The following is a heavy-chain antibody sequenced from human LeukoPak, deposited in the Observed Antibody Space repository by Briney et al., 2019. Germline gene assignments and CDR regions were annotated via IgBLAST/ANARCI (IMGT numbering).Heavy chain of an antibody. V-gene: IGHV1-18*01. CDR3: ARDYYGSGSNYTPDERIFDY. D-gene: IGHD3-10*01. J-gene: IGHJ4*02. Sequence: ASVTVSFKASGYTFTSYGISWVRQAPGQGLEWMGWISAYNGNTNYAQKLQGRVTMTTDTSTSTAYMELRSLRSDDTAVYYCARDYYGSGSNYTPDERIFDYWGQGTLVTVSS. CDR1: GYTFTSYG. CDR2: ISAYNGNT.